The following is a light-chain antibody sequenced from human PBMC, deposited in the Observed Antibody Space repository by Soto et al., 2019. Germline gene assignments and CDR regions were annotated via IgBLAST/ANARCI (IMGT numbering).Light chain of an antibody. CDR3: QQYGSSPGYT. CDR2: GAS. CDR1: QSVSSSY. Sequence: EIVLTQSPGTLSLSPGERATLSCRASQSVSSSYLAWYQQKPGQAPRLLIYGASSRVTVIPDRFSGSGAGTHFTLTISRLEPEDFAVYYCQQYGSSPGYTFGQGTKLEIK. V-gene: IGKV3-20*01. J-gene: IGKJ2*01.